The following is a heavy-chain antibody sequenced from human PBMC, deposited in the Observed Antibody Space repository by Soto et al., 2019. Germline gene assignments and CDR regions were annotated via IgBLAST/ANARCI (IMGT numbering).Heavy chain of an antibody. Sequence: SETLSLTCAVSGGSISSGGYSWSWIRQPPGKGLEWIGYIYHSGSTYYNPSLKSRVTISVDRSKNQFSLKLSSVTAADTAVYYCARVAGPSPYYFDYWGQGTLVTVSS. CDR1: GGSISSGGYS. D-gene: IGHD2-15*01. CDR3: ARVAGPSPYYFDY. V-gene: IGHV4-30-2*01. CDR2: IYHSGST. J-gene: IGHJ4*02.